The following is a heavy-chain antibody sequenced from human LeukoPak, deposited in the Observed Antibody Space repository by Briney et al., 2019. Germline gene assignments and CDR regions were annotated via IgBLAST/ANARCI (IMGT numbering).Heavy chain of an antibody. J-gene: IGHJ4*02. CDR1: GFTFSSYA. CDR2: ISGSGGST. Sequence: GGSLRLSCAASGFTFSSYAMSWVRQAPGKGLEWVSAISGSGGSTYYADSVKGRFTISGDNSKNTLYLQMNSLRAEDTAVYYCAKNPRYSSSWFFDYWGQGTLVTVSS. V-gene: IGHV3-23*01. D-gene: IGHD6-13*01. CDR3: AKNPRYSSSWFFDY.